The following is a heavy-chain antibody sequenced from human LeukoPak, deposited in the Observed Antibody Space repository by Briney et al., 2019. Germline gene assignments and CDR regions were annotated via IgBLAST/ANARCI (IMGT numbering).Heavy chain of an antibody. CDR3: AKNYYYDSSGYSLFDY. Sequence: GGSLRLSCATSGFIFSNYWMSWVRQAPGKGLEWVSAISGSGGSTYYADSVKGRFTISRDNSKNTLYLQMNSLRAEDTAVYYCAKNYYYDSSGYSLFDYWGQGTLVTVSS. J-gene: IGHJ4*02. CDR1: GFIFSNYW. V-gene: IGHV3-23*01. D-gene: IGHD3-22*01. CDR2: ISGSGGST.